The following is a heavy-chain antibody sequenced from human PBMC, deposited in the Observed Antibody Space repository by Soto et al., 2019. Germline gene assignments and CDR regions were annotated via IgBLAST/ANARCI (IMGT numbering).Heavy chain of an antibody. CDR2: IYYSGST. J-gene: IGHJ3*02. V-gene: IGHV4-59*01. CDR3: ARIQTMIVPQGAFDI. D-gene: IGHD3-22*01. Sequence: SETLSLTCTVSGGSISSYYWSWIRQPPGKGLEWIGYIYYSGSTNYNPSLKSRVTISVDTSKNQFSLKLSSVTAADTAVYYCARIQTMIVPQGAFDIWGQGTMVTVSS. CDR1: GGSISSYY.